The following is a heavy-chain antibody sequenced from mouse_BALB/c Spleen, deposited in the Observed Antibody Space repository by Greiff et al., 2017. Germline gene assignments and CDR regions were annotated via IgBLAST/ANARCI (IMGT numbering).Heavy chain of an antibody. J-gene: IGHJ1*01. CDR1: GFTFSSYG. Sequence: EVQLVESGGGLVQPGGSLKLSCAASGFTFSSYGMSWVRQTPDKRLELVATINSNGGSTYYPDSVKGRFTISRDNAKNTLYLQMSSLKSEDTAMYYCARITTVVDWYFDVWGAGTTVTVSS. V-gene: IGHV5-6-3*01. CDR2: INSNGGST. D-gene: IGHD1-1*01. CDR3: ARITTVVDWYFDV.